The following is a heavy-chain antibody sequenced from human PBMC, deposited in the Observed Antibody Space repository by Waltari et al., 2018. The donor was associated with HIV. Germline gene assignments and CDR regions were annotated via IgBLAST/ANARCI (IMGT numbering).Heavy chain of an antibody. J-gene: IGHJ2*01. Sequence: EVQLVESGGGLVQPGGSLRLSCAATGFIFSSYWMHWVRQVPGTGLVWGSRIKYDGSSATYADSVKGRFTISRDNAKKTLYLQMNSLRAEDTAVYYCARVEVVISRPWYWYFDLWGRGTLVTVSS. V-gene: IGHV3-74*01. CDR1: GFIFSSYW. CDR2: IKYDGSSA. D-gene: IGHD3-3*01. CDR3: ARVEVVISRPWYWYFDL.